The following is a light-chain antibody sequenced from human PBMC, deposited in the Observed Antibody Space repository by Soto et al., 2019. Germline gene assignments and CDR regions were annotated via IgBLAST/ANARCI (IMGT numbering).Light chain of an antibody. CDR1: QALSNY. J-gene: IGKJ4*01. CDR3: PQLSRHPLT. Sequence: DIQLTQSPSVLSASVGDTVTITCRASQALSNYLAWYQQKPGKAPDLLIYSASTLQSGVPSRFSGSGSETEFSLTIRALQPEDFATYYCPQLSRHPLTFGGATKVDIK. V-gene: IGKV1-9*01. CDR2: SAS.